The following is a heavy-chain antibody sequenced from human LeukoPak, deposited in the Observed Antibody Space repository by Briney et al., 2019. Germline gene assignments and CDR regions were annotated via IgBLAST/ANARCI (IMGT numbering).Heavy chain of an antibody. J-gene: IGHJ4*02. V-gene: IGHV3-48*01. CDR2: ISYSSSTI. CDR1: GFTFSSYS. CDR3: ARDRLHYGEYEKTLDY. Sequence: GGSLRLSCAASGFTFSSYSMTWVRQAPGKGLEWVSYISYSSSTIYYADSVKGRFTISRDNVKNSLYLQMNSLRVDDTAVYYCARDRLHYGEYEKTLDYWGQGTLVTVSS. D-gene: IGHD4-17*01.